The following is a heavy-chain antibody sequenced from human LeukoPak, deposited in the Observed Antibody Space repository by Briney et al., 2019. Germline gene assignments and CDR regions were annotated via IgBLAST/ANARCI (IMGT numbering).Heavy chain of an antibody. J-gene: IGHJ6*03. V-gene: IGHV3-23*01. CDR1: GFTFSSYA. CDR2: ISGSGGST. D-gene: IGHD3-3*01. Sequence: GGSLRLSCAASGFTFSSYAMSWVRQAPGKGLEWVSAISGSGGSTYYADSVKGRFTISRDNSMNTLYLQMNSLRAEDTAVYYCAKDRTYYDFWSGLYYYYYYMDVWGKGTTVTVSS. CDR3: AKDRTYYDFWSGLYYYYYYMDV.